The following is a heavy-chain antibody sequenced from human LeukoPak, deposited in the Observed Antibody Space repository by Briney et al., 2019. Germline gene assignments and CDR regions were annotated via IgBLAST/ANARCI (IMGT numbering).Heavy chain of an antibody. CDR3: ARVYCSSSSCYGYYYMDV. J-gene: IGHJ6*03. D-gene: IGHD2-2*01. V-gene: IGHV4-61*01. CDR1: GGSISSGSYY. Sequence: SETLSLTCTVSGGSISSGSYYWSWIRQPPGKGLEWIGYFYYSGSTNYNPSLKSRVTISADTSKNQFSLKLSSVTAADTAVYYCARVYCSSSSCYGYYYMDVWGKGTTVTVSS. CDR2: FYYSGST.